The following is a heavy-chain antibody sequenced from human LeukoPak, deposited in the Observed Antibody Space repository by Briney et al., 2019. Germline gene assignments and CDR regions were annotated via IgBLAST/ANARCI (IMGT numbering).Heavy chain of an antibody. V-gene: IGHV4-59*01. CDR3: AGHMVPPDY. CDR1: GGSISSYY. D-gene: IGHD3-10*01. CDR2: IYYSGST. Sequence: KPSETLSLTCTVSGGSISSYYWSWIRQPPGKGLEWIGYIYYSGSTNYNPSLKSRVTISVDTSKNQFSLKLSSVTAADTAVYYCAGHMVPPDYWGQGTLVTVSS. J-gene: IGHJ4*02.